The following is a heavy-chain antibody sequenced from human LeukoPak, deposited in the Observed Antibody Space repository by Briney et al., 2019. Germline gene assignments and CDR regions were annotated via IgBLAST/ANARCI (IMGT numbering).Heavy chain of an antibody. D-gene: IGHD6-13*01. CDR1: GGTFSSYA. CDR3: ARAPKIGSSWYDY. CDR2: IIPILGIA. V-gene: IGHV1-69*04. Sequence: SVKVSCKASGGTFSSYAISWVRQAPGQGLEWMGRIIPILGIANYAQKFQGRVTITADKSTSTACMELSSLRSEDTAVYYCARAPKIGSSWYDYWGQGTLVTVFS. J-gene: IGHJ4*02.